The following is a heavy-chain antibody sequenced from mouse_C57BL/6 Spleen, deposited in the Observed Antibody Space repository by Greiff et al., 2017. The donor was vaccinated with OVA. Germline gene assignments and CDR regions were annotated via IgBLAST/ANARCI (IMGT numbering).Heavy chain of an antibody. D-gene: IGHD1-1*01. V-gene: IGHV5-4*01. J-gene: IGHJ2*01. CDR2: ISDGGSYT. Sequence: EVQGVESGGGLVKPGGSLKLSCAASGFTFSSYAMSWVRQTPEKRLEWVATISDGGSYTYYPDNVKGRFTISRDNAKNNLYLQMSHLKSEDTAMYYCARGYGSSYGDFDYWGQGTTLTVSS. CDR1: GFTFSSYA. CDR3: ARGYGSSYGDFDY.